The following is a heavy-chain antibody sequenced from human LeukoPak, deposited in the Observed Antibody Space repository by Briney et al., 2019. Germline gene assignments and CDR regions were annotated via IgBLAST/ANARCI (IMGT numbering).Heavy chain of an antibody. Sequence: GGSLRLSCVASGFIFSRYWMHWVRQAPGKELVWVSRINNDGSITNSADSVKGRFTISRDNAKDVLYLQMDSLRVEDTAIYYCARGPSVLGAIDNWGQGTLVAVSS. CDR3: ARGPSVLGAIDN. J-gene: IGHJ4*02. CDR2: INNDGSIT. CDR1: GFIFSRYW. V-gene: IGHV3-74*01. D-gene: IGHD3-10*01.